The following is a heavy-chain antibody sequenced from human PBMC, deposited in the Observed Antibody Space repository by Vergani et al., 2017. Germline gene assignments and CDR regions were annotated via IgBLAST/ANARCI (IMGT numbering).Heavy chain of an antibody. J-gene: IGHJ4*02. CDR3: VRVDIVMKVADN. CDR2: MHHNGRS. Sequence: QVQLQQWGPGLLKPSETLSLTCDVFGESFTGFFWGWIRQPPGKGLEWIGQMHHNGRSDYNPSLKSRVTIAVDTSKKQCSLKMNSLTAADTALYYCVRVDIVMKVADNGGKGTLVTVPS. V-gene: IGHV4-34*02. CDR1: GESFTGFF. D-gene: IGHD5-12*01.